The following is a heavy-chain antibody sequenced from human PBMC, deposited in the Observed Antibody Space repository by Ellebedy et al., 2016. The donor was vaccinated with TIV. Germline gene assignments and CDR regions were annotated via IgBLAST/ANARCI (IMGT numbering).Heavy chain of an antibody. V-gene: IGHV3-23*01. D-gene: IGHD5-18*01. CDR3: ARGQYSFGFFDS. CDR2: LSASGSST. CDR1: GFTFNSYA. Sequence: GESLKISCAASGFTFNSYAMSWVRQAPGKGLECVSSLSASGSSTFYADSVKGRFTISRDNSRNTLSLQMTGLRAEDTAVYYCARGQYSFGFFDSWGQGSLVAVSS. J-gene: IGHJ4*02.